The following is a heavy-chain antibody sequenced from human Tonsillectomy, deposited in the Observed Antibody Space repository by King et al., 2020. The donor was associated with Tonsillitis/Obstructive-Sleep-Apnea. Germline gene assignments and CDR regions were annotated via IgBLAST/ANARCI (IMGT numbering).Heavy chain of an antibody. CDR2: ISYDGSIK. V-gene: IGHV3-30*18. CDR3: AKDLGPTRYCFSTSCYPYDHGMDV. D-gene: IGHD2-2*01. Sequence: VQLVESGGAVVQPGRSLRLSCAASGFTFSSYGMHWVRQAPDKGLEWVAIISYDGSIKSYFDSMKGRFTISRDNSKKTLSLQMDSLRAEDTAVYFCAKDLGPTRYCFSTSCYPYDHGMDVWGQGTTVTVSS. J-gene: IGHJ6*02. CDR1: GFTFSSYG.